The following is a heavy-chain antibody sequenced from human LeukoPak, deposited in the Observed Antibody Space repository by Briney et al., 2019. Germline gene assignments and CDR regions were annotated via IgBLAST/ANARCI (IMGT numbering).Heavy chain of an antibody. V-gene: IGHV4-4*07. J-gene: IGHJ4*02. CDR3: ARTAVFYFDY. D-gene: IGHD2-21*02. Sequence: PSETLSLTCTVSGGSFSSYYWSWIRQPAGKGLEWIGRIYTSGSTNYPPSPNSRVTMSVHTSKNHFSLKLSSVTAADTAVYYCARTAVFYFDYWGQGTLVTVSS. CDR2: IYTSGST. CDR1: GGSFSSYY.